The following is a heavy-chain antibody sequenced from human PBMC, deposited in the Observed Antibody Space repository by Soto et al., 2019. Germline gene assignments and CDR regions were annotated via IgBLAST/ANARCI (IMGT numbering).Heavy chain of an antibody. Sequence: GGSLRLSCAASGLTFSSYGMHWVRQAPGKGLEWVAVIWYDGSNKYYADSVKGRFTISRDNSKNTLYLQMNSLRAEDTAVYYCAREMSIADRPDLGYWGQGTLVTVAS. CDR1: GLTFSSYG. J-gene: IGHJ4*02. CDR3: AREMSIADRPDLGY. CDR2: IWYDGSNK. V-gene: IGHV3-33*01. D-gene: IGHD6-6*01.